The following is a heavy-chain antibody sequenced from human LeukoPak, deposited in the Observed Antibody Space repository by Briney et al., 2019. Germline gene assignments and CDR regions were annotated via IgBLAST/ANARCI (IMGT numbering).Heavy chain of an antibody. V-gene: IGHV1-2*02. CDR2: INPNSGGT. D-gene: IGHD3-9*01. J-gene: IGHJ5*02. CDR3: AADYDILTGYPT. CDR1: GYTFTGYY. Sequence: ASVKVSCKASGYTFTGYYMHWVRQAPGQGLEWMGRINPNSGGTNYAQKFQGRVTMTRDTSISTAYMELSRLRSDDTAVYYCAADYDILTGYPTWGQGTLVTVSS.